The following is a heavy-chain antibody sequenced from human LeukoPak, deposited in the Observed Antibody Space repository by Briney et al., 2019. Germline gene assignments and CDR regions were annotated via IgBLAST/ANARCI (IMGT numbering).Heavy chain of an antibody. J-gene: IGHJ5*02. CDR1: GFTFSSYE. CDR2: ISSSGSTI. D-gene: IGHD2-15*01. V-gene: IGHV3-48*03. CDR3: AREVVVVVAAPLVWFDP. Sequence: PGGSLRLSCAASGFTFSSYEMNWVPQAPGKGLEWVSYISSSGSTIYYADSVKGRFTISRDNAKNSLYLQMNSLRAEDTAVYYCAREVVVVVAAPLVWFDPWGQGTLVTVSS.